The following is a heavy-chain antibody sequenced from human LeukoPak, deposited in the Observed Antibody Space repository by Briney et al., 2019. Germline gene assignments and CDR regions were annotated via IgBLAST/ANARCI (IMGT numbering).Heavy chain of an antibody. CDR1: GGSFSGYY. CDR3: ARGHGRSFRVVTATRAFDY. Sequence: SETLSLTCAVYGGSFSGYYWSWIRQPPGKGLEWIGEINHSGSTNYNPSLKSRVTISVDTSKNQFSLKLSSVTAADTAVYYCARGHGRSFRVVTATRAFDYWGQGTLVTVSS. D-gene: IGHD2-21*02. J-gene: IGHJ4*02. CDR2: INHSGST. V-gene: IGHV4-34*01.